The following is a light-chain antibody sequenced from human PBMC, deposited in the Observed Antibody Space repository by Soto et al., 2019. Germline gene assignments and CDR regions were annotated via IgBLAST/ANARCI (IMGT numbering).Light chain of an antibody. CDR3: QQYCSPYT. Sequence: EIVLTQSPGTLSLSPGERATLSCRASQSVSSSYLAWYQQKPGQAPRLLIYGASSRATGIPDRFSGSVSGTDFPLTISRLEPEDFAVYYCQQYCSPYTFGQGTKLEIK. V-gene: IGKV3-20*01. CDR2: GAS. CDR1: QSVSSSY. J-gene: IGKJ2*01.